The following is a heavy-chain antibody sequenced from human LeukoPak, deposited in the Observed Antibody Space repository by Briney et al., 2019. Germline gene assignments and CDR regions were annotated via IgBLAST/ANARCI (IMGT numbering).Heavy chain of an antibody. D-gene: IGHD4-17*01. CDR2: IKQDGSDK. Sequence: GGSLRLSCAASGFTFSSYWMSWVRQAPGKGLEWVANIKQDGSDKYYVDSVTGRFTISRDNARNSLYLHMNSLRAEDTAVYYCARSSSTMTTWSYDYWGQGALVTVSS. V-gene: IGHV3-7*01. J-gene: IGHJ4*02. CDR3: ARSSSTMTTWSYDY. CDR1: GFTFSSYW.